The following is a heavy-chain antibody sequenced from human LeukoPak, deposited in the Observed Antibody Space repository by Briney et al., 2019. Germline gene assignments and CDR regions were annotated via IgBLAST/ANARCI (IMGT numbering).Heavy chain of an antibody. J-gene: IGHJ6*03. CDR2: IYTSGST. Sequence: SETLSLTCTVSGGSISSYYWSWIRQPAGKGLEWIGRIYTSGSTNYNPSLKSRVTMSVDTSKNQFSLKLSSVTAEDTAVYYCARNDYGDYLGYYYYYYMDVWGKGTTVTISS. D-gene: IGHD4-17*01. V-gene: IGHV4-4*07. CDR3: ARNDYGDYLGYYYYYYMDV. CDR1: GGSISSYY.